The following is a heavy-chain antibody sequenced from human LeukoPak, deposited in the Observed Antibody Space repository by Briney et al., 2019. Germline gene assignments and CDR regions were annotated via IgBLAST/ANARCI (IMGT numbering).Heavy chain of an antibody. CDR1: GFTFEDHV. D-gene: IGHD2-2*01. V-gene: IGHV3-9*01. J-gene: IGHJ4*02. CDR2: VSWSGDRM. Sequence: GGSLRLSCAASGFTFEDHVMHWVRHAPGKGLEWVSSVSWSGDRMGYADAVKGRFTISRDNAKNSLFLQMNSLRVEDTALYYCAKDLGGSATTVWGQGTLVTVSS. CDR3: AKDLGGSATTV.